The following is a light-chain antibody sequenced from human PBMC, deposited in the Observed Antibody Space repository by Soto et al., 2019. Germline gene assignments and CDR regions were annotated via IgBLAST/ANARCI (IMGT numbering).Light chain of an antibody. J-gene: IGKJ2*01. CDR3: QQYNSYLYT. CDR2: DAS. V-gene: IGKV1-5*01. CDR1: QSISSW. Sequence: DIQMTQSPSTLSASLGDRVTITCLPSQSISSWLAWYQQRPGKAPKLLIYDASSLESGVPLRFSGCGSGTEFTLTIRSLQPGDFATYYCQQYNSYLYTFGQGTKVDIK.